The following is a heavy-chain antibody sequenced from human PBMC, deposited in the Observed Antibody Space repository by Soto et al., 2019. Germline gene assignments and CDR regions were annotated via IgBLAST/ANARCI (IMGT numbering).Heavy chain of an antibody. CDR1: GGSFSGYY. J-gene: IGHJ5*02. V-gene: IGHV4-34*01. CDR2: INHSGST. D-gene: IGHD5-18*01. CDR3: ARGLRGYSYGP. Sequence: QVQLQQWGAGLLKPSETLSLTCAVYGGSFSGYYWSWIRQPPGKGLEWIGEINHSGSTNYNPSLKSRVTISVDTSKNQFSLKLSSVTAADTAVYYCARGLRGYSYGPWGQGPLVTVSS.